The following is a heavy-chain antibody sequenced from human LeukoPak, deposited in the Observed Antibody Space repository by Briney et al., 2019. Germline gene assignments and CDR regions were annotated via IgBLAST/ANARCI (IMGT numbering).Heavy chain of an antibody. Sequence: VKVSCKVSGYTFTDYYMHWVQQAPGKGVEWVGLVDPEDGETIYAEKFQGRVTITADTSTDTAYMELSSLRSEDTAVYYCATEKVGATRDFDYWGQGTLVTVSS. J-gene: IGHJ4*02. D-gene: IGHD1-26*01. CDR2: VDPEDGET. CDR3: ATEKVGATRDFDY. CDR1: GYTFTDYY. V-gene: IGHV1-69-2*01.